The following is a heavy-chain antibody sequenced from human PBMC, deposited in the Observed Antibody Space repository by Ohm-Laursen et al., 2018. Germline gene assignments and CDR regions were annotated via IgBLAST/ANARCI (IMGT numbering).Heavy chain of an antibody. CDR3: ARGLWWFDP. Sequence: PSDTLSLTCIASGDSISAHYWSWIRQPPGKGLEWIGYIHHTGYTTYNPSLKSRVTISVDTSKNQFSLKLSSVTAADTALYYCARGLWWFDPWGQGTLVTVSS. J-gene: IGHJ5*02. V-gene: IGHV4-59*08. CDR2: IHHTGYT. CDR1: GDSISAHY.